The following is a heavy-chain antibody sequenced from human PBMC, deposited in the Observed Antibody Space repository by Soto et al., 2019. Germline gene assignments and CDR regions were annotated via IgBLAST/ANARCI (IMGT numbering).Heavy chain of an antibody. J-gene: IGHJ6*02. V-gene: IGHV4-59*01. Sequence: QVQLQESGPGLVKPSETLSLTCTVSGGSISSYYWSWIRQPPGKGLEWIGYIYYSGITNYNPSLKSRATXSXDXSKNQFSLKLSSVTAADTAVYYCARYKSNYYYGMDVWGQGTTVTVSS. CDR3: ARYKSNYYYGMDV. CDR1: GGSISSYY. D-gene: IGHD1-20*01. CDR2: IYYSGIT.